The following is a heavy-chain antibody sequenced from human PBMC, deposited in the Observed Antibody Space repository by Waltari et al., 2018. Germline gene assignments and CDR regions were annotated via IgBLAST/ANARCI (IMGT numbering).Heavy chain of an antibody. CDR3: ARQPRIIVTPYYYYMDV. J-gene: IGHJ6*03. Sequence: QVQLQQWGAGLLKPSETLSLTCAVQGGSFIGYYWGWLRQSSGKGLEWIGEIDHSGNTNYNPSLKRRVTISQDTSRIHFFLKLNSVTAADTAVYYCARQPRIIVTPYYYYMDVWGKGTTVTVSS. CDR1: GGSFIGYY. CDR2: IDHSGNT. V-gene: IGHV4-34*01. D-gene: IGHD3-22*01.